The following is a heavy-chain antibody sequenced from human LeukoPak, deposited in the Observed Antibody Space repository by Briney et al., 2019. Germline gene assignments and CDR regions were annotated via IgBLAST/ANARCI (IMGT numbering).Heavy chain of an antibody. CDR2: ISAYNGNT. V-gene: IGHV1-18*04. J-gene: IGHJ5*02. CDR3: ARDYERIIMVRGVPLSPQTVFDP. Sequence: ASVTVSCTASGYTFTDYYMHWVRQAPGQGLEWMGWISAYNGNTNYAQKLQGRVIMTTDTSTSTAYMELRSVRSDDTAVYYCARDYERIIMVRGVPLSPQTVFDPWGQGTLVTVSS. CDR1: GYTFTDYY. D-gene: IGHD3-10*01.